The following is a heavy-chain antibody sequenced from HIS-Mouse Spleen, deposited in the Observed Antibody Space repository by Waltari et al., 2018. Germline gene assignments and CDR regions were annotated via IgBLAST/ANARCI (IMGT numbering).Heavy chain of an antibody. CDR3: AREIPYSSSWYDWYFDL. Sequence: QLQLQESGPGLVKPSETLSLPCTVSGGSISSSSYYWGWIRQPPGKGPEWIGSIIYSGSTYYNPSLKSRVTISVDTSKNQFSLKLSSVTAADTAVYYCAREIPYSSSWYDWYFDLWGRGTLVTVSS. V-gene: IGHV4-39*07. D-gene: IGHD6-13*01. CDR1: GGSISSSSYY. J-gene: IGHJ2*01. CDR2: IIYSGST.